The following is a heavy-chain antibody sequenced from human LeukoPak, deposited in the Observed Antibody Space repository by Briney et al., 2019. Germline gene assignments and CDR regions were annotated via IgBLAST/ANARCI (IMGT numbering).Heavy chain of an antibody. CDR1: GYTFTGYY. V-gene: IGHV1-2*02. D-gene: IGHD6-13*01. CDR3: ARDQGGYYSSSWVFDY. CDR2: INPNSGGT. J-gene: IGHJ4*02. Sequence: ASVKVSCKASGYTFTGYYMHWVRQAPGQGLEWMGWINPNSGGTNYAQEFQGRVTMTRDTSISTAYMELSRLRSDDTAVYYCARDQGGYYSSSWVFDYWGQGTLVTVSS.